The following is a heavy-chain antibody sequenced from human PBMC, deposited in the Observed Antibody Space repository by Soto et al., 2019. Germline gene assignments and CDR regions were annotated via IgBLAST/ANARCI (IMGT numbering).Heavy chain of an antibody. CDR3: AKVTAARPGGRYFDY. CDR2: ISGSGGST. J-gene: IGHJ4*02. CDR1: GFTFSSYA. Sequence: EVQLLESGGGLVQPGGSLRLSCAASGFTFSSYAMSWVRQAPGKGLEWVSAISGSGGSTYYADSVKGRFTISRDNSENTLYLQMNSLRAEDTAVYYCAKVTAARPGGRYFDYWGQGTLVTVSS. V-gene: IGHV3-23*01. D-gene: IGHD6-6*01.